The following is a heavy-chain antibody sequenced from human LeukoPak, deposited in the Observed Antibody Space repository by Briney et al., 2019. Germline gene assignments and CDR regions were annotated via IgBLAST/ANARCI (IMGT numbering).Heavy chain of an antibody. D-gene: IGHD6-6*01. J-gene: IGHJ4*02. Sequence: SETLSLTCTVSGGSISSTNYYWGWIRQPPGEGLECIGSIYYNGRTYYNPSLKSRATISVDTSKNQFSLKLSSVTAADTAVYYCARVGYSSSIDYWGQGTLVTVSS. V-gene: IGHV4-39*07. CDR1: GGSISSTNYY. CDR3: ARVGYSSSIDY. CDR2: IYYNGRT.